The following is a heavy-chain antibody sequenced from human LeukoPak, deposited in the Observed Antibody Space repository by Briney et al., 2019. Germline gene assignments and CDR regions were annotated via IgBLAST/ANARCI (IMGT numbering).Heavy chain of an antibody. CDR2: ISSSGMTI. CDR3: ARKFVSCSGGRCNYWYFDL. Sequence: EGSLRLSCAASGFTFSSYEMNWVRQAPGKGLEWVSYISSSGMTIYYADSVQGRFTISRDNAKNSLDLQMNSLRAEDTAVYYCARKFVSCSGGRCNYWYFDLWGRGTLVTVSS. J-gene: IGHJ2*01. D-gene: IGHD2-15*01. V-gene: IGHV3-48*03. CDR1: GFTFSSYE.